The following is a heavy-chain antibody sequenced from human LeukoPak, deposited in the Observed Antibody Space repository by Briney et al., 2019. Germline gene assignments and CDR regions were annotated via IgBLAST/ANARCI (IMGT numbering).Heavy chain of an antibody. Sequence: SVQVSFKASGYTFTAYYLHWVRQAPGQGREWMGYIYPKSSDTNYSQNFQGRVTMTMDTSISTVYMELSRLTSDDTAVYYCARDEAAAKTNALDIWGQGTKVTVSS. V-gene: IGHV1-2*02. D-gene: IGHD6-25*01. CDR1: GYTFTAYY. CDR2: IYPKSSDT. J-gene: IGHJ3*02. CDR3: ARDEAAAKTNALDI.